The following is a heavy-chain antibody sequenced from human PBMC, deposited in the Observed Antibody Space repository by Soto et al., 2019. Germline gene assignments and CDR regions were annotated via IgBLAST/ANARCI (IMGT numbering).Heavy chain of an antibody. D-gene: IGHD1-1*01. CDR3: VRDGTKTLRDWFDP. Sequence: SETLSLTCTVSGASVSGYYWSWIRKSAGKGLEWIGRIYATGTTDYNPSLKSRVMMSVDTSKKQFSLRLRSVTAADTAVYYCVRDGTKTLRDWFDPWGQGISVTVSS. CDR1: GASVSGYY. V-gene: IGHV4-4*07. CDR2: IYATGTT. J-gene: IGHJ5*02.